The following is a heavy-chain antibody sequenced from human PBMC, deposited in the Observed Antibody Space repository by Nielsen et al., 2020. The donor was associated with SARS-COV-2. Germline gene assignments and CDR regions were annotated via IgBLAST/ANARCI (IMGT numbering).Heavy chain of an antibody. CDR1: GFTFSSYG. CDR3: ARGQEPYGDYVDY. D-gene: IGHD4-17*01. V-gene: IGHV3-33*01. J-gene: IGHJ4*02. Sequence: GESLKISCAASGFTFSSYGMHWVRQAPGKGLEWVAVIWYDGSNKYYADSVKGRFTISRDNAKNTLYLQMNSLRAEDTAVYYCARGQEPYGDYVDYWGQGTLVTVSS. CDR2: IWYDGSNK.